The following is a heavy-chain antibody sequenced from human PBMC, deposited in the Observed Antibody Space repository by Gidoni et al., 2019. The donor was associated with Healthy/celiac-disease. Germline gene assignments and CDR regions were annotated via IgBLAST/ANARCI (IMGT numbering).Heavy chain of an antibody. Sequence: QLTLKESGPTLVKPTQTLTLTCTFSGFSLSTSGVGVGWIRQPPGKALEWLALIYWDDDKRDSPSLKSRLTITKDTSKNQVVLTMTNMDPVEKATYYCAGAAGRGQTTYDYGMDVWGQGTTVTVSS. V-gene: IGHV2-5*02. CDR2: IYWDDDK. D-gene: IGHD1-7*01. CDR3: AGAAGRGQTTYDYGMDV. J-gene: IGHJ6*02. CDR1: GFSLSTSGVG.